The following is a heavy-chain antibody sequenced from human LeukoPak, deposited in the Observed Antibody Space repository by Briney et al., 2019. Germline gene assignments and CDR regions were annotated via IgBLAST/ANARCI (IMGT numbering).Heavy chain of an antibody. J-gene: IGHJ3*02. Sequence: ASVKVSCKASGYTFTSYAMNWVRQAPGQGLEWMGWINPNSGGTNYAQKFQGRVTMTRDTSISTAYMELSRLRSDDTAVYYCARRQYSSGWADAFDIWGQGTMVTVSS. CDR3: ARRQYSSGWADAFDI. D-gene: IGHD6-19*01. CDR2: INPNSGGT. V-gene: IGHV1-2*02. CDR1: GYTFTSYA.